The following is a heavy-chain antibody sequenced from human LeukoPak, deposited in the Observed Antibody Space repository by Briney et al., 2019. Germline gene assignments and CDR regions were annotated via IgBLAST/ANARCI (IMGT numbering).Heavy chain of an antibody. CDR1: GFTFSSYG. CDR3: AKGNGGYYYYLDV. J-gene: IGHJ6*03. Sequence: TGGSLRLSCAASGFTFSSYGMHWVRQAPGKGLEWVAVIWYDGSNKYYADSVKGRFTISRDNSQNTLYLQVNSLRAEDTAVYYCAKGNGGYYYYLDVWGKGTTVTVSS. D-gene: IGHD1-1*01. CDR2: IWYDGSNK. V-gene: IGHV3-33*06.